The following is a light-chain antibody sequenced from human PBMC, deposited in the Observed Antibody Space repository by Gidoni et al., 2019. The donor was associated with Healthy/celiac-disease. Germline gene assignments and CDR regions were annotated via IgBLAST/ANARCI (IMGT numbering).Light chain of an antibody. V-gene: IGKV3-15*01. CDR1: QTVSSN. J-gene: IGKJ5*01. Sequence: EIVMTQSPATLSVSPGERATLSCRARQTVSSNLAWYQQKPGQAPRLLIYGASTSATGIPARFSGSGSGTEFTLTISSLQSEDVAVYFCQQYNNWPPDTFGQGTRLEIK. CDR3: QQYNNWPPDT. CDR2: GAS.